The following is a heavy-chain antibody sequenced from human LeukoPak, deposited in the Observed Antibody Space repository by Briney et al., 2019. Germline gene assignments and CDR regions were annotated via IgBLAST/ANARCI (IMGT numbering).Heavy chain of an antibody. D-gene: IGHD1-26*01. CDR3: ARERGGSCFDY. Sequence: SETLSLTCTVSGGSISSSSYYWGWIRQPPGKGLEWIGSFYYSGSTYYNNPSLKSRVTISVDTSKNQFSLKLSSVTAADTAVYYCARERGGSCFDYWGQGTLVTVSS. J-gene: IGHJ4*02. CDR2: FYYSGST. CDR1: GGSISSSSYY. V-gene: IGHV4-39*07.